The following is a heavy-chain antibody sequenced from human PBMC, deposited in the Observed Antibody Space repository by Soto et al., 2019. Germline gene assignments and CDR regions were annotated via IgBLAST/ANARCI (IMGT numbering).Heavy chain of an antibody. CDR2: ISYDGSNK. J-gene: IGHJ3*02. Sequence: GGSLRLSCAASGFTFSSYAMHWVRQAPGKGLEWVAVISYDGSNKYYADSVKGRFTISRDNSKNTLYLQMNSLRAEDTAVYYCARALQWFDAFDIWGQGTTVTVSS. V-gene: IGHV3-30-3*01. CDR3: ARALQWFDAFDI. D-gene: IGHD3-3*01. CDR1: GFTFSSYA.